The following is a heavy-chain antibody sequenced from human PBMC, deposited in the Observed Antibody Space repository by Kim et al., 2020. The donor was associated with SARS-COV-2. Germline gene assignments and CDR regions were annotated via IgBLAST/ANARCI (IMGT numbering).Heavy chain of an antibody. CDR2: ISYDGSKK. CDR1: GFTFSSYG. D-gene: IGHD3-22*01. V-gene: IGHV3-30*03. J-gene: IGHJ6*02. CDR3: ARGVRPFFYDSSGYYYYGMDV. Sequence: GGSLRLSCAASGFTFSSYGMHWVRQAPGKGLEWVAVISYDGSKKYYADSVKGRFTISRDYSKDTLYLQMNSLRAEDTAVYYCARGVRPFFYDSSGYYYYGMDVWGQGTSVTVSS.